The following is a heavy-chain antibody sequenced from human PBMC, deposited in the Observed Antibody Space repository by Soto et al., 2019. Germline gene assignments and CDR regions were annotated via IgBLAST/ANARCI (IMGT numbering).Heavy chain of an antibody. D-gene: IGHD3-16*01. CDR1: GGIFTNNA. CDR3: ATGGHNDGYNFYHGMDV. CDR2: VIPLFDTA. Sequence: QVQVVQSGAEVKKPGSSVKVSCKVSGGIFTNNAISWVRQAPGQGLEWLGGVIPLFDTAYYAQIFRCRLRISADGATTTAYMELSGLTSADTAVYFCATGGHNDGYNFYHGMDVWGKGTTVTVSA. V-gene: IGHV1-69*01. J-gene: IGHJ6*04.